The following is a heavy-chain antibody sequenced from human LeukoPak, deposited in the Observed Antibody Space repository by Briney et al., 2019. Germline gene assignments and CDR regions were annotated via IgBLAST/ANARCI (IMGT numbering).Heavy chain of an antibody. Sequence: GGSLRLSCGASGFAFSSHGMHWVRQAPGKGLEWLTIIWYDGSEKYYADSVKGRFIVSRDNSKNTVYLQMNSLRAEDTAVYYCGKDLGSSARYLDRVDYWGQGTLVTVSS. V-gene: IGHV3-33*06. CDR2: IWYDGSEK. CDR1: GFAFSSHG. CDR3: GKDLGSSARYLDRVDY. D-gene: IGHD2-2*01. J-gene: IGHJ4*02.